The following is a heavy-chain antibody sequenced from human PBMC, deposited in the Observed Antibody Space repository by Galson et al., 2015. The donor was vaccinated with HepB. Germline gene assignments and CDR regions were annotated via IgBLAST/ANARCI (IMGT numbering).Heavy chain of an antibody. CDR1: GFTFSSYS. CDR3: ARDQFTRLSYCGGDCYFMV. V-gene: IGHV3-21*01. CDR2: ISSSSSYI. D-gene: IGHD2-21*02. J-gene: IGHJ6*02. Sequence: SLRLSCAASGFTFSSYSMNWVRQAPGKGLEWVSSISSSSSYIYYADSGKGRFTIPRDNAKNSLYLQMNSLRAEDTAVYYCARDQFTRLSYCGGDCYFMVWGQGTTVTVSS.